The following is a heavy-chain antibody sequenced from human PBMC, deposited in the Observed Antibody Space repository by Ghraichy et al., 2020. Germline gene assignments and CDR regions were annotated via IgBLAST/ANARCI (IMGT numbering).Heavy chain of an antibody. D-gene: IGHD6-19*01. J-gene: IGHJ3*02. V-gene: IGHV6-1*01. CDR1: GDSVSSNSAA. CDR2: TYYRSKWYN. CDR3: ARDGVGSGWGLDDAFDI. Sequence: SQTLSLTCAISGDSVSSNSAAWNWIRQSPSRGLEWLGRTYYRSKWYNDYAVSVKSRITINPDTSKNQFSLQLNSVTPEDTAVYYCARDGVGSGWGLDDAFDIWGQGTMVTVSS.